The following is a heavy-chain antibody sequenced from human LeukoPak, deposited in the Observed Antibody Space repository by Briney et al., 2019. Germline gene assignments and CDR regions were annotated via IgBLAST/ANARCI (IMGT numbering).Heavy chain of an antibody. V-gene: IGHV3-23*01. CDR1: GIPLSNYG. CDR3: AKRGVVIRVILVGFHKEAYYFDS. Sequence: GALSLSCAVSGIPLSNYGMSWVRQAPGKGLEWVAGISGSGGSTNYADSVKGRFSISRDNRKNTLYLQMNSLRAEDTAVYFCAKRGVVIRVILVGFHKEAYYFDSWGQGALVTVSS. D-gene: IGHD3-22*01. CDR2: ISGSGGST. J-gene: IGHJ4*02.